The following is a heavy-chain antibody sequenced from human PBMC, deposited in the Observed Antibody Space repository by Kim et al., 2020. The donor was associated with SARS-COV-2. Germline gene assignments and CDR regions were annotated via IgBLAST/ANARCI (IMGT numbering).Heavy chain of an antibody. D-gene: IGHD3-22*01. CDR2: IYHSGST. V-gene: IGHV4-30-2*01. CDR3: ARIVTMIPYNWFDP. Sequence: SETLSLTCAVSGRSISSGGYSWSWIRQPPGKGLEWIGYIYHSGSTYYNPSLKSRVTISVDRSKNQFSLKLSSVTAADTAVYYCARIVTMIPYNWFDPWGQGTLVTVSS. CDR1: GRSISSGGYS. J-gene: IGHJ5*02.